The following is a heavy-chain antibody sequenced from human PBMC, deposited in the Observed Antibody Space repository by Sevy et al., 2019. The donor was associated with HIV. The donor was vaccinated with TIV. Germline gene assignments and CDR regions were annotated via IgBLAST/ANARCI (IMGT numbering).Heavy chain of an antibody. J-gene: IGHJ4*02. V-gene: IGHV4-61*01. Sequence: SETLSLTCGVSGASVRSGNYYWSWIRQAPGKGLEWIGYIHYRGSTNYTPSLKIRVTISVDTSKNQFSLRLISVTDADTAVYYCARVSTMVEEVTYFFDYWGQGTLVTVSS. CDR3: ARVSTMVEEVTYFFDY. CDR2: IHYRGST. D-gene: IGHD3-10*01. CDR1: GASVRSGNYY.